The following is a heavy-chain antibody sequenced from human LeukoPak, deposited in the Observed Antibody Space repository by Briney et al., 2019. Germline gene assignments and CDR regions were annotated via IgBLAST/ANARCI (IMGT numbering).Heavy chain of an antibody. Sequence: SETLSLTCTVSGGSISSYYWSWIRQPAGKGLEWIGRIYTSGSTNYNPSLKSRVTMSVDTSKNQFSLKLSSVTAADTAVYYCARDLGSSSWYIDPDFDYWGQGTLVTVSS. CDR3: ARDLGSSSWYIDPDFDY. D-gene: IGHD6-13*01. CDR1: GGSISSYY. CDR2: IYTSGST. V-gene: IGHV4-4*07. J-gene: IGHJ4*02.